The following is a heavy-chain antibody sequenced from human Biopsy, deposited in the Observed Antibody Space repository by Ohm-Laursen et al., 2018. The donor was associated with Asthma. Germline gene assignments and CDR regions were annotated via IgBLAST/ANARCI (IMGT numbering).Heavy chain of an antibody. CDR3: ARGWNCGGDCYSLDS. D-gene: IGHD2-21*02. CDR1: GDAIDSGDYS. CDR2: IYRNGDT. J-gene: IGHJ4*02. V-gene: IGHV4-30-2*06. Sequence: TLFLTWAVSGDAIDSGDYSRTWIRQSPGVGLEWIGYIYRNGDTYYNPTLKNRVTISIDRSKNQFSLRLRSLTAADTAVYYCARGWNCGGDCYSLDSWGQGTLVTVSS.